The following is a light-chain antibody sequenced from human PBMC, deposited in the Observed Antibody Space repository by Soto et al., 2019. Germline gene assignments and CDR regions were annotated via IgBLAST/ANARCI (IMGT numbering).Light chain of an antibody. Sequence: DIQMTQSPCTVSASVGDRVTITCRASRSVNSWLAWYQQKPGKAPKLLVYKASNLESGVPSRFSGSGSGTEFTLTITSLQPDDFATYYCQQYESDWAFGQGTKVEIK. CDR3: QQYESDWA. CDR1: RSVNSW. V-gene: IGKV1-5*03. CDR2: KAS. J-gene: IGKJ1*01.